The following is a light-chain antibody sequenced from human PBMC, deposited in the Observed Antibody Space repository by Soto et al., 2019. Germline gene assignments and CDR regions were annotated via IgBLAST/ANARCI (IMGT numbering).Light chain of an antibody. CDR3: QQYGSSRT. J-gene: IGKJ1*01. CDR2: GTS. V-gene: IGKV3-20*01. Sequence: EIELTQSPGTLSLSPGERATLSCRASQSAGNTYLAWYQQKPGQAPRLLIYGTSSRATGIPDRFSGSGSGTDFTLTIDLVEPEDFTVYCCQQYGSSRTFGQGTKVEVK. CDR1: QSAGNTY.